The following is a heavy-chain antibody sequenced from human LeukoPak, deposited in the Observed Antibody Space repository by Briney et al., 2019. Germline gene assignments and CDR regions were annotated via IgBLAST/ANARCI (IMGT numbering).Heavy chain of an antibody. CDR2: INPKSGGT. J-gene: IGHJ6*02. CDR1: GYTFTGYY. V-gene: IGHV1-2*02. CDR3: ARDDHGMDG. Sequence: ASVTVCFKASGYTFTGYYMDWVRQAPGQGLEWMGWINPKSGGTNYAQKFQGRVTMTRDTSISTAHMELSRLRSDDTAVYYCARDDHGMDGWGQGTTVTVSS.